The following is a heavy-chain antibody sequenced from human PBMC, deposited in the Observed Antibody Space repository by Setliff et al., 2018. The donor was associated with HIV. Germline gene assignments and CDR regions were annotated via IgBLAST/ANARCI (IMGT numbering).Heavy chain of an antibody. D-gene: IGHD1-1*01. J-gene: IGHJ4*02. CDR2: MSPSGGAT. CDR3: ARGGNDWNQPADY. V-gene: IGHV1-46*01. CDR1: GYTFASHN. Sequence: ASVKVSCKASGYTFASHNIYWVRQAPGQGLEWMGVMSPSGGATSDAQGFRGRLTMTGDTSTTTVYMELRSLRSDDAAVYFCARGGNDWNQPADYWGQGTLVTVSS.